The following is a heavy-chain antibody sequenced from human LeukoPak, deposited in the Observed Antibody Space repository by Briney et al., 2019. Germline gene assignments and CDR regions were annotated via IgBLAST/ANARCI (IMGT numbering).Heavy chain of an antibody. CDR2: IRYDGSNK. J-gene: IGHJ5*02. D-gene: IGHD3-22*01. CDR1: GFTFSSYG. CDR3: ARDLNPRRYYYDSSGYYGPQGFDP. V-gene: IGHV3-33*01. Sequence: GGSLRLSCAASGFTFSSYGMHWVRQAPGKGLEWVAVIRYDGSNKYYADSVKGRFTISRDNSKNTLYLQMNSLRAEDTAVYYCARDLNPRRYYYDSSGYYGPQGFDPWGQGTLVTVSS.